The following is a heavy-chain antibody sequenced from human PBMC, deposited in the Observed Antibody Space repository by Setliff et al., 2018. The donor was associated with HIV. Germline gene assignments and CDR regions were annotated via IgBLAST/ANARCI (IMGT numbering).Heavy chain of an antibody. CDR2: IKQDGSEK. CDR3: ARVPSYYNFWSGYYFDY. J-gene: IGHJ4*02. D-gene: IGHD3-3*01. CDR1: GFTFSSYW. Sequence: LSCAASGFTFSSYWMSWVRQAPGKGLEWVANIKQDGSEKYYMDSVKGRFTISRDNAKNSLHLQMNSLRAEDTAVYYCARVPSYYNFWSGYYFDYWGQGTQVTVSS. V-gene: IGHV3-7*01.